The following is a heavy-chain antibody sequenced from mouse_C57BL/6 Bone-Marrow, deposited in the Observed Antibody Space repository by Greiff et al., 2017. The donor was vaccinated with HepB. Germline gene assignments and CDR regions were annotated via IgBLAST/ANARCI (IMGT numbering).Heavy chain of an antibody. CDR3: ARHGFTTVVARYAMDY. D-gene: IGHD1-1*01. CDR2: FYPGSGSI. CDR1: GYTFTEYT. Sequence: VKLVESGAELVKPGASVKLSCKASGYTFTEYTIHWVKQRSGQGLEWIGWFYPGSGSIKYNEKFKDKATLTADKSSSTVYMELSRLTSEDSAVYFCARHGFTTVVARYAMDYWGQGTSVTVSS. V-gene: IGHV1-62-2*01. J-gene: IGHJ4*01.